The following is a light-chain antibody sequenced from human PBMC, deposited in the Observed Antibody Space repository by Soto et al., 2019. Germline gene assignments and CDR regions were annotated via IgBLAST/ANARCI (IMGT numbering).Light chain of an antibody. Sequence: EIVLTQSPGTLSLSPGERATLSCRASQSVSNNSLAWYQQKGGQAPRLLIYAASTRAAGVPDRFSGTGSGTDSTFTISGLQTDDAAVYYYQQYGCSPFTFGPGTRVYIK. CDR2: AAS. V-gene: IGKV3-20*01. CDR1: QSVSNNS. J-gene: IGKJ3*01. CDR3: QQYGCSPFT.